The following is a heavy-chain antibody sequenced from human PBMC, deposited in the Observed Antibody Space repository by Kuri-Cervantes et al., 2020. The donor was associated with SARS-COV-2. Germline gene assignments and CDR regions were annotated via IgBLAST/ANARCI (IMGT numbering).Heavy chain of an antibody. D-gene: IGHD6-19*01. V-gene: IGHV3-9*01. CDR2: ISWNSGRI. CDR1: GFTFDDYA. Sequence: GGSLRLSCAASGFTFDDYAMHWVRQAPGKGLEWVSGISWNSGRIGYADSVKGRFTISRDNSKNTLYLQMNSLRAEDTAVYYCAKDPLRIAVAGPNWFDPWGQGTLVTVSS. J-gene: IGHJ5*02. CDR3: AKDPLRIAVAGPNWFDP.